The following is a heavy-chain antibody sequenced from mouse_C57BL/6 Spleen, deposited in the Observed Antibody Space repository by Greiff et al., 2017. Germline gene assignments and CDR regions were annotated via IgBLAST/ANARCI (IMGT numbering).Heavy chain of an antibody. CDR2: LDPEDGDT. D-gene: IGHD1-1*02. V-gene: IGHV14-1*01. CDR3: TQGALYGYFDY. J-gene: IGHJ2*01. Sequence: EVQLQQSGAELVRPGASVKLSCTASGFNIKDYYMHWVKQRPEQGLEWIGRLDPEDGDTEYAPKFQGKATMTADTSSNTAYLQLSSLTSEDTAVYYCTQGALYGYFDYWGQGTTLTVSS. CDR1: GFNIKDYY.